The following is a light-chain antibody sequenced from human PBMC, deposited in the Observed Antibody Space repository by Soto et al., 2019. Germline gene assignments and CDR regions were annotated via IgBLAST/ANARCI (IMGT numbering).Light chain of an antibody. CDR1: QSVSSN. CDR3: QQYNYWPPYT. CDR2: GAS. Sequence: EKVMTQSPATLSVSPGERATLSCRASQSVSSNLAWYQQKPGQAPRLLIYGASTRATGIPARFSGSGSGTEFTLTISSLQAEDFAVYYCQQYNYWPPYTFGQGTKLEIK. J-gene: IGKJ2*01. V-gene: IGKV3-15*01.